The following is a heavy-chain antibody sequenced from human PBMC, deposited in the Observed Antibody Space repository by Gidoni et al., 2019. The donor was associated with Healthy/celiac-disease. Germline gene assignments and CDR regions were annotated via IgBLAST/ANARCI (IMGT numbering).Heavy chain of an antibody. J-gene: IGHJ3*02. CDR1: GLIFSGSA. CDR3: WAYYYDSSGYYYTDAFDI. Sequence: EVQLVESGGGLVQPGGSLKLSCAASGLIFSGSAMHWVRQASGKGLDGVGRIRSKANSYATAYAASVKGRFTISRDDSKNTAYLQMNSLKTEDTAVYYCWAYYYDSSGYYYTDAFDIWGQGTMVTVSS. V-gene: IGHV3-73*02. D-gene: IGHD3-22*01. CDR2: IRSKANSYAT.